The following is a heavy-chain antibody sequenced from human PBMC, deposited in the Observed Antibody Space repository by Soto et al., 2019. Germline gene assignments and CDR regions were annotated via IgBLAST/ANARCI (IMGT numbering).Heavy chain of an antibody. D-gene: IGHD6-13*01. Sequence: QLLLQESGPGLVKPSETLSLTCTVSGGSVSNSCYYWGWIRQSPGQGREWIGSVSVSGSKNYNPSLRSRVTFSMDTSKTLISLKLRAETAADTAVYYCARGSTWQGRDWFDPWGQGTLVTVSS. CDR3: ARGSTWQGRDWFDP. CDR2: VSVSGSK. CDR1: GGSVSNSCYY. V-gene: IGHV4-39*01. J-gene: IGHJ5*02.